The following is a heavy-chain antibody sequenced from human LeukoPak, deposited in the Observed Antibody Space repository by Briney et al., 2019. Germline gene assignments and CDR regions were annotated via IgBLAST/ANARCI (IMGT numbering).Heavy chain of an antibody. CDR3: AREGKNWYGYWHY. CDR1: GGSISSYY. J-gene: IGHJ4*02. D-gene: IGHD1-1*01. Sequence: PSETLSLTCTVSGGSISSYYWSWIRQPPGKGLEWIGYIYYSGSTNYNPSLQSRVTISVDTSKSQFSLKLRPVTAADTAVYYCAREGKNWYGYWHYWGQGTLVTVSS. CDR2: IYYSGST. V-gene: IGHV4-59*13.